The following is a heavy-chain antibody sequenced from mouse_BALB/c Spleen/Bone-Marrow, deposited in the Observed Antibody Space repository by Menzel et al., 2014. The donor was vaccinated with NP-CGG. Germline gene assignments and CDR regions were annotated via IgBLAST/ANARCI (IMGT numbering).Heavy chain of an antibody. CDR2: IDPENGNI. J-gene: IGHJ2*01. CDR3: TRRGFDF. Sequence: EVKLVESGAELVKPGASVKSSCTASGFNIKDTYIHWVKRRPEQGLEWIGRIDPENGNIKYDPKFQVKATITADTSSNTAYLQLSSLTSEDTAVYYCTRRGFDFWGQGTTLTVSS. CDR1: GFNIKDTY. V-gene: IGHV14-3*02.